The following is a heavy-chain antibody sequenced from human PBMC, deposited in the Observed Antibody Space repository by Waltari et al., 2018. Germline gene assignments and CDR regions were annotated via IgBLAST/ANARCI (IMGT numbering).Heavy chain of an antibody. Sequence: QVQLVQSGAEVKKPGASVKVSCKASGYTFTGYYMHRVRQAPGQGLEWVRWVKPKGVSRNVGDKFEGRDKKTRDTSISAAYMELSGLETDDAAVYYCAGEGGIYYDADNYYYMDVWGQGTTVTVSS. CDR2: VKPKGVSR. CDR3: AGEGGIYYDADNYYYMDV. D-gene: IGHD3-22*01. CDR1: GYTFTGYY. J-gene: IGHJ6*03. V-gene: IGHV1-2*02.